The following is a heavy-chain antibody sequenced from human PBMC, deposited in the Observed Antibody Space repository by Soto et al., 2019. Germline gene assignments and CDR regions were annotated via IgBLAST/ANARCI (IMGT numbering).Heavy chain of an antibody. D-gene: IGHD6-19*01. CDR3: AWGDSGWSKGYNWFDP. J-gene: IGHJ5*02. Sequence: QVQLVQSGAEVKKPGFSVKVSCKASGGTFSSYAISWVRQAPGQGLEWMGGIIPIFGTANYAQKFQGRVTIAADESTSTAYMELSSLRSEDTAVYYCAWGDSGWSKGYNWFDPWGQGTLVTVSS. CDR2: IIPIFGTA. V-gene: IGHV1-69*01. CDR1: GGTFSSYA.